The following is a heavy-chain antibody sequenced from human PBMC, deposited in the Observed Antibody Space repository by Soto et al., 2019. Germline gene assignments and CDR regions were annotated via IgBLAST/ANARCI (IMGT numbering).Heavy chain of an antibody. CDR2: ISSSSSYI. Sequence: EVQLVESGGGLVKPGGSLRLSCAASGFTFSSYSMNWVRQAPGKGLEWVSSISSSSSYIYYADSVKGRFTISRDNAKNSLYLQMNSLRAEDTAVYYCARAQYYDFWSGYYPYYYYYGMDVWGQGTTVTVSS. J-gene: IGHJ6*02. CDR3: ARAQYYDFWSGYYPYYYYYGMDV. CDR1: GFTFSSYS. D-gene: IGHD3-3*01. V-gene: IGHV3-21*01.